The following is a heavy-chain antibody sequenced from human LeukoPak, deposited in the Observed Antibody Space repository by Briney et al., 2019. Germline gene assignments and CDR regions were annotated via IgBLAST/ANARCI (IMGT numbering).Heavy chain of an antibody. CDR2: ITPIFGTA. Sequence: ASVKVSCKASGGTFSSYAISWVQQAPGQGLEWMGGITPIFGTANYAQKFQGRVTITADESTSTAYMELSSLRSEDTAVYYCARDRPGRGFDYWGQGTLVTVSS. CDR3: ARDRPGRGFDY. CDR1: GGTFSSYA. J-gene: IGHJ4*02. V-gene: IGHV1-69*13. D-gene: IGHD1-26*01.